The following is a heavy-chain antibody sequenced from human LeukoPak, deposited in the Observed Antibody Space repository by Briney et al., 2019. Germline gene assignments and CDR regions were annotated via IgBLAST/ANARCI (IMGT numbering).Heavy chain of an antibody. CDR2: ISWDGGST. CDR3: AKDNRERNYYDSSGCYYFDY. Sequence: GGSLRLSCAASGFTFDDYAMHWVRQAPGKGLEWVSLISWDGGSTYYADSVKGRFTISRDNSKNSLYLQMNSLRAEDTALYYCAKDNRERNYYDSSGCYYFDYWGQGTLVTVSS. V-gene: IGHV3-43D*04. J-gene: IGHJ4*02. CDR1: GFTFDDYA. D-gene: IGHD3-22*01.